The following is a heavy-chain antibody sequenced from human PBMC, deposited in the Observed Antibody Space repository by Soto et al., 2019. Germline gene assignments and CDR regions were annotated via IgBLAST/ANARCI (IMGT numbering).Heavy chain of an antibody. D-gene: IGHD2-2*01. CDR1: GGSFGIYP. J-gene: IGHJ4*02. V-gene: IGHV1-69*04. CDR3: ARESTSGLDY. Sequence: QVQLVQSGAEVQKPGSSMKVSCQTSGGSFGIYPINWVRQAPGQGLEWVGRVIPILNVANYTQKLHGRLTLTAKKSTTTAYMELSSLTSEDTAVYYCARESTSGLDYWGQGTLVTVSS. CDR2: VIPILNVA.